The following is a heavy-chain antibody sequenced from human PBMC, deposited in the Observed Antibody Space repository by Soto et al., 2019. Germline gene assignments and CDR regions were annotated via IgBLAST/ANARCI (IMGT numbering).Heavy chain of an antibody. CDR2: IYHSGST. Sequence: SETLSLTCTVFGYSIGSGHYWGWIRQPPGKGLEWIGSIYHSGSTYYNPSLKSRISISVDTSKNQFSLKVNSVTATDTAVYYCAREGSLMDRNWFAPWGQGSLVT. CDR3: AREGSLMDRNWFAP. V-gene: IGHV4-38-2*02. J-gene: IGHJ5*02. D-gene: IGHD3-10*01. CDR1: GYSIGSGHY.